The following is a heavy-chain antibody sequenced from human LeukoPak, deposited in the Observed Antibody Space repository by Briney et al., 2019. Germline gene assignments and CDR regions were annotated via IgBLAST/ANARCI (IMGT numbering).Heavy chain of an antibody. CDR3: ARVAVDTFDY. V-gene: IGHV4-59*01. Sequence: SETLSLTCTVSVGSISSYYWSWIRQPPGKGLEWIGYIYYSGNTNYNPSLKSRVTISVDTSKNQFSLKLSSVTAADTAVYYCARVAVDTFDYWGQGTLVTVSS. CDR1: VGSISSYY. D-gene: IGHD6-19*01. CDR2: IYYSGNT. J-gene: IGHJ4*02.